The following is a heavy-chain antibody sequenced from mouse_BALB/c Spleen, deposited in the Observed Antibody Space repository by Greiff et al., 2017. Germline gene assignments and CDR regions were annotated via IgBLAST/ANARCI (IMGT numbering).Heavy chain of an antibody. CDR2: IYPGNSDT. CDR1: GYTFTSYW. D-gene: IGHD1-1*01. J-gene: IGHJ2*01. Sequence: VQLQQSGTVLARPGASVKMSCKASGYTFTSYWMHWVKQRPGQGLEWIGAIYPGNSDTSYNQKFKGKAKLTAVTSTSTAYMELSSLTNEDSAVYYCTRETSYGSRYFDYWGQGTTLTVSS. V-gene: IGHV1-5*01. CDR3: TRETSYGSRYFDY.